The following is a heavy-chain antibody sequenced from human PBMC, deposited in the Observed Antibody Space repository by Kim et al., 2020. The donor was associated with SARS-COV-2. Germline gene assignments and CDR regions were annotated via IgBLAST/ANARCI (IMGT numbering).Heavy chain of an antibody. CDR3: ARLESSSWLSDNWFDP. V-gene: IGHV7-4-1*02. CDR1: GYTFTSYA. Sequence: ASVKVSCKASGYTFTSYAMNWVRQAPGQGLEWMGWINTNTGNPTYAQGFTGRFVFSLDTSVSTAYLQISSLKAEDTAVYYCARLESSSWLSDNWFDPWGQGTLVTVSS. CDR2: INTNTGNP. J-gene: IGHJ5*02. D-gene: IGHD6-13*01.